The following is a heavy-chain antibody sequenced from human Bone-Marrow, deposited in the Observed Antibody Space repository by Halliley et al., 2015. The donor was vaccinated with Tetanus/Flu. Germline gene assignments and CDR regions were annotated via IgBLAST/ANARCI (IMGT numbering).Heavy chain of an antibody. CDR2: IWYDGSNK. V-gene: IGHV3-33*08. CDR3: ARDRTAVSVTGTLDY. CDR1: GFMFSTSG. D-gene: IGHD6-19*01. Sequence: SLRLSCAASGFMFSTSGMHGVRQAPGKGLEWVAVIWYDGSNKYYEDSVRGRFSISRDNSKNTLYLQMNSLRAEDTAVYYCARDRTAVSVTGTLDYWGQGTLVTVSS. J-gene: IGHJ4*02.